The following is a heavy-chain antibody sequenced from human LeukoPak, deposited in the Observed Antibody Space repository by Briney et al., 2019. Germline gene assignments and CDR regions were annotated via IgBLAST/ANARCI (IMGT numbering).Heavy chain of an antibody. J-gene: IGHJ4*02. D-gene: IGHD3-22*01. CDR2: IKQDGGAK. V-gene: IGHV3-7*05. CDR1: GFTFSSYW. CDR3: ARDDRDSSGYPAPDY. Sequence: PRGSRILYCAASGFTFSSYWMSWVRQAPGKGLEWVATIKQDGGAKYYVDSVKGRFTISRDNAKNSLYLQMISLRAEDTAVYYCARDDRDSSGYPAPDYWGQGTMDAGSS.